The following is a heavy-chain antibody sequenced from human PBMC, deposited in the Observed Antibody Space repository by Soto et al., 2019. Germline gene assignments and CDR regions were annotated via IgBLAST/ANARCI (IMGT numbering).Heavy chain of an antibody. CDR2: ISSTTNYI. Sequence: GGSLRLSCAASGFTFTRYSMNWVRQAPGKGLEWVSSISSTTNYIYYGDSMKGRFTICRDNAKNSLYLEMNSLRAEDTAVYYCARESEELSSNFDYWGQGTLVTVSS. J-gene: IGHJ4*02. CDR1: GFTFTRYS. D-gene: IGHD6-6*01. CDR3: ARESEELSSNFDY. V-gene: IGHV3-21*06.